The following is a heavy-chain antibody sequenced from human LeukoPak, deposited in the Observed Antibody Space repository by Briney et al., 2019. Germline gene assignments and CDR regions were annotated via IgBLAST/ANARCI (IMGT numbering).Heavy chain of an antibody. CDR2: ISDSGTIT. CDR1: GFTFSRYA. J-gene: IGHJ4*02. D-gene: IGHD6-19*01. V-gene: IGHV3-23*01. CDR3: VKAGAVVPLYCFDS. Sequence: GGSLRLSCEASGFTFSRYAMSWVRQAPGKGLEWVSAISDSGTITYYADSVKGRFTISRDNSKNTLYLQMNSLRAEDTAVYYCVKAGAVVPLYCFDSWGQGTLVTVSS.